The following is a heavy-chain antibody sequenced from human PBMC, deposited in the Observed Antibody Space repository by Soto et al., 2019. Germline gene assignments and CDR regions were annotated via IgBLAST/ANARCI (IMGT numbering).Heavy chain of an antibody. CDR1: GLTFSSYG. J-gene: IGHJ5*02. CDR2: ISYDGSNK. CDR3: AKGKYSDSSGSRGWFEP. V-gene: IGHV3-30*18. D-gene: IGHD3-22*01. Sequence: PWGSLRLSCAPSGLTFSSYGMHWVRQAPGKGLEWVAVISYDGSNKYYADAGKGRFTISRDNSKTTLYLQMNSLSAEDTAVYYCAKGKYSDSSGSRGWFEPWGQGQLVTRLL.